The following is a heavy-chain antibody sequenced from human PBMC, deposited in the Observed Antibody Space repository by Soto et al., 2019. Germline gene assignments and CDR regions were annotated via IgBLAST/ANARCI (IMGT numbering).Heavy chain of an antibody. Sequence: QVQLVQSGAEVKKPGASVKVSCKASGYTFASYGITWVRQAPGQGLEWMGWISTYNGNTNYARKLQGRVTMTTYTFTSTAYMELRSLRSDDTAVYYCARTDSRPQDFDYWGQGTLVTVSS. D-gene: IGHD3-22*01. CDR2: ISTYNGNT. J-gene: IGHJ4*02. CDR1: GYTFASYG. V-gene: IGHV1-18*01. CDR3: ARTDSRPQDFDY.